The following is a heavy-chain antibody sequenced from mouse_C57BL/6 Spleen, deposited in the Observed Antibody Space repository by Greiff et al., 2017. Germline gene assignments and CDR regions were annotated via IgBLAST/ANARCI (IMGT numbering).Heavy chain of an antibody. Sequence: DVQLQESGGGLVKPGGSLKLSCAASGFTFSDYGMHWVRQAPEKGLEWVAYISSGSSTIYYADTVKGRFTISRDNAKNTLFLQMTSLRSEDTAMYYCARNRDDGAWFAYWGQGTLVTVSA. V-gene: IGHV5-17*01. CDR1: GFTFSDYG. CDR2: ISSGSSTI. D-gene: IGHD2-14*01. J-gene: IGHJ3*01. CDR3: ARNRDDGAWFAY.